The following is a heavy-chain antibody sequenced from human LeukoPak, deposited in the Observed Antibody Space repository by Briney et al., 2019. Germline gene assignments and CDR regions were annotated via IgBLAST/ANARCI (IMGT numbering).Heavy chain of an antibody. CDR1: GFTVSNNY. CDR2: IYSGNYI. Sequence: GGSLRLSCAASGFTVSNNYMSWVRQAPGKGLECVSIIYSGNYIYYADSVKGRFTISRDNSKNSLYLQMNSLRAEDTAVYYCARDRGIAAVGGRGMDVWGQGTTVTVSS. CDR3: ARDRGIAAVGGRGMDV. J-gene: IGHJ6*02. V-gene: IGHV3-66*01. D-gene: IGHD6-13*01.